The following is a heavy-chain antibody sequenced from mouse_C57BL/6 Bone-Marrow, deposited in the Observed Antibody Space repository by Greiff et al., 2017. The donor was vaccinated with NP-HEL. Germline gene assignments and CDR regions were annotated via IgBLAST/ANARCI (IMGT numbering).Heavy chain of an antibody. D-gene: IGHD1-1*01. J-gene: IGHJ1*03. Sequence: QVQLKESGAELMKPGASVKLSCKATGYTFTGYWIEWVKQRPGHGLEWIGEILPGSGSTNYNEKFKGKATFTADTSSNTAYMQLSSLTTEDSAIYYCARISITTVVRGWYFDVWGTGTTVTVSS. V-gene: IGHV1-9*01. CDR1: GYTFTGYW. CDR2: ILPGSGST. CDR3: ARISITTVVRGWYFDV.